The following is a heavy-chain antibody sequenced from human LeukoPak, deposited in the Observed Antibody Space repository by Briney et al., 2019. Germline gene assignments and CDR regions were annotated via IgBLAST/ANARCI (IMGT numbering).Heavy chain of an antibody. CDR1: GFTVSSNY. J-gene: IGHJ4*02. V-gene: IGHV3-23*01. Sequence: GGSLRLSCAASGFTVSSNYMSWVRQAPGKGLEWVSAISGSGGSTYYADSVKGRFTISRDNSKNTLYLQMNSLRAEDTAVYYCARTYYYDSSGLWDYWGQGTLVTVSS. CDR2: ISGSGGST. D-gene: IGHD3-22*01. CDR3: ARTYYYDSSGLWDY.